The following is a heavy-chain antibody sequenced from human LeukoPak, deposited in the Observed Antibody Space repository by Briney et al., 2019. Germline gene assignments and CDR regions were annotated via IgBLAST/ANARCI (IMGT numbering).Heavy chain of an antibody. D-gene: IGHD3-9*01. V-gene: IGHV3-21*01. CDR3: VREISGRGTYYDVLTGFHPFDY. Sequence: WGSLRLSCGASGFTFSIYSMIWVRQAPGKGLEWVSSISGDSRYIHYADSVKGRFTISRDNAQNSLYLQMNSLRAEDTAVYYCVREISGRGTYYDVLTGFHPFDYWGRGTLVTVSS. J-gene: IGHJ4*02. CDR1: GFTFSIYS. CDR2: ISGDSRYI.